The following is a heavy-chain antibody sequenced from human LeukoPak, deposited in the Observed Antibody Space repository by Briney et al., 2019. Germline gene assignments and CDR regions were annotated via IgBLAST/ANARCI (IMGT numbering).Heavy chain of an antibody. CDR3: ARVGTIFGVVNITYYYYGMDV. Sequence: GRSLRLSCAASGFTFSSYAMHWVRQAPGKGLEWVAIIWHDRNNKFYADSVRGRFTISRDNSKSTLFLQMNSLRVEDTAVYYCARVGTIFGVVNITYYYYGMDVWGQGTTVTVSS. CDR2: IWHDRNNK. CDR1: GFTFSSYA. D-gene: IGHD3-3*01. V-gene: IGHV3-33*08. J-gene: IGHJ6*02.